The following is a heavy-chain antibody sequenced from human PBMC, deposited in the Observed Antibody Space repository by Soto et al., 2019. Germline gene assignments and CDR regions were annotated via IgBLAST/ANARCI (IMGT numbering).Heavy chain of an antibody. Sequence: EVLVVESGGGLVEPGGSLRLSCATCGFTFSTAWMTWVRQAPGKGLEWVGYIKSRIDGGTADYAAPVKGRFTISRDDSKITLYLQMNSLKSEDTAVYYCTFLHYPHWGQGTLVTVSS. D-gene: IGHD3-10*01. V-gene: IGHV3-15*01. CDR1: GFTFSTAW. CDR3: TFLHYPH. J-gene: IGHJ4*02. CDR2: IKSRIDGGTA.